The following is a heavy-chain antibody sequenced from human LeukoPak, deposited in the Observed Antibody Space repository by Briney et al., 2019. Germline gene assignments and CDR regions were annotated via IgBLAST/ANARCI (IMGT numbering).Heavy chain of an antibody. Sequence: ASVKVSCKASGYIFTSYDINWVRQATGQGLEWMGWMNPNSGNTGYAQKFQGRVTMTRNTSISTAYMELSSLRSEDTAVYYCARGYKPGYSRGWSIFDFWGQGALVTVSS. J-gene: IGHJ4*02. D-gene: IGHD6-19*01. V-gene: IGHV1-8*01. CDR2: MNPNSGNT. CDR1: GYIFTSYD. CDR3: ARGYKPGYSRGWSIFDF.